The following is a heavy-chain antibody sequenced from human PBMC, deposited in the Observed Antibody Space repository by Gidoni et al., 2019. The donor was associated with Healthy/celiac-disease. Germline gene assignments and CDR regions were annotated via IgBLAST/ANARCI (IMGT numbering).Heavy chain of an antibody. CDR1: GFTFNNSR. CDR2: SSSSSSYI. J-gene: IGHJ4*02. CDR3: ARDPVAYCGGDCYSPPDY. Sequence: EVQLVESGGGLVKPGGSLRLSCAASGFTFNNSRMNWVRQAPGKGLEWVSSSSSSSSYIYYADSVKGRFTISRDNTKNSLYLQMNSLRAEDTAVYFCARDPVAYCGGDCYSPPDYWGQGTLVTVSS. D-gene: IGHD2-21*02. V-gene: IGHV3-21*01.